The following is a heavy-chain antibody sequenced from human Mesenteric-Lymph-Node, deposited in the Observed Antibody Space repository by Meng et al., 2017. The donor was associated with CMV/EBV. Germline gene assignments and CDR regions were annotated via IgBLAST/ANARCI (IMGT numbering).Heavy chain of an antibody. CDR2: IYYSGGDT. J-gene: IGHJ4*02. CDR1: GGSVSSGSYY. V-gene: IGHV4-61*01. Sequence: SETLSLTCTVSGGSVSSGSYYWSWIRQPPGKGLEWVGYIYYSGGDTKYNPSLKSRVTISVDTSKNQFSLSLKSVTPTDTAVYYCARGGDYSNYGIDYWGQGSPVTVSS. D-gene: IGHD4-11*01. CDR3: ARGGDYSNYGIDY.